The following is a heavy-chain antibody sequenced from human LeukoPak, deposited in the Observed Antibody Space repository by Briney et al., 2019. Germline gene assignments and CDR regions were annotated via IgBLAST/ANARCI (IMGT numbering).Heavy chain of an antibody. CDR2: ISSSSSTI. V-gene: IGHV3-48*01. CDR1: GVTFSSYS. J-gene: IGHJ4*02. D-gene: IGHD2-2*01. CDR3: AREVVVPAAMFDY. Sequence: GGSLRLSCAASGVTFSSYSMNWVRQAPGKGLEWVSYISSSSSTIYYADSVKGRFTISRDNAKNSLYLQMNSLRAEDTAVYYCAREVVVPAAMFDYWGQGTLVTVSS.